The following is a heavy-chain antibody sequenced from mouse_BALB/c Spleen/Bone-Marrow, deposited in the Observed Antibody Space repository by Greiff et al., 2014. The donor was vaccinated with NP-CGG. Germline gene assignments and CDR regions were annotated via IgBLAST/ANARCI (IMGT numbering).Heavy chain of an antibody. Sequence: EVQLQQSGPGLVKPSQSLSLTCTVTGYSITSDYAWNWIRQFPGNQLEWMGYISYSGSTSYNPSLKSRISITRDTSKNQFLLQSNSVTTEDTATYFCARWTTVVAKDWYFDVWGAGTTVTVSS. V-gene: IGHV3-2*02. CDR2: ISYSGST. CDR1: GYSITSDYA. CDR3: ARWTTVVAKDWYFDV. D-gene: IGHD1-1*01. J-gene: IGHJ1*01.